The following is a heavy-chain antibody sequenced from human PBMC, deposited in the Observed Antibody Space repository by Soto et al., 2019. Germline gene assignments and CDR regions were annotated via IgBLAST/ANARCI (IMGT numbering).Heavy chain of an antibody. D-gene: IGHD3-22*01. CDR1: GFTFSVYD. CDR2: FSVSGGRT. J-gene: IGHJ4*02. CDR3: AKGAYYDRSDYYNVCDF. Sequence: EVQLLESGGGLVQPGGSLRLSCAVSGFTFSVYDMSWVRQAPGKGLEWVSAFSVSGGRTYYADSVKGRFTISRDNSKNTLYLQMNSLRAEDTAVYYCAKGAYYDRSDYYNVCDFWGQGTLVTVSS. V-gene: IGHV3-23*01.